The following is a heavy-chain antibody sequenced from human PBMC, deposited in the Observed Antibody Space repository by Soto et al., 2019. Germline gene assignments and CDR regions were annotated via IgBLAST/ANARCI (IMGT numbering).Heavy chain of an antibody. CDR3: ARGQRKSYYDFWSGPRGWFDL. CDR2: MNPNSGNT. Sequence: ASVKVSCKASGYTLTSYDINWVRQATGQGLEWMGWMNPNSGNTGYAQKSQGRVTMTRNTSISTAYMELSSLRSEDTAVYYCARGQRKSYYDFWSGPRGWFDLWGQGTLVTVSS. J-gene: IGHJ5*02. V-gene: IGHV1-8*01. CDR1: GYTLTSYD. D-gene: IGHD3-3*01.